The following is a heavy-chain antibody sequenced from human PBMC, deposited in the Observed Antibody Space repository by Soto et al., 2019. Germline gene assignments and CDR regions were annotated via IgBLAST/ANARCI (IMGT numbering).Heavy chain of an antibody. D-gene: IGHD6-13*01. CDR3: TTDPGYSSSWYYFDY. J-gene: IGHJ4*02. Sequence: GGSLRLSCAASGFTFSNAWMNWVRQAPGKGLEWVGRIKSKTDGGTTDYAAPVKGRFTISRDDSKNTLYLQMNSLKTEDTAVYYCTTDPGYSSSWYYFDYCGQGTLVTVSS. CDR2: IKSKTDGGTT. CDR1: GFTFSNAW. V-gene: IGHV3-15*07.